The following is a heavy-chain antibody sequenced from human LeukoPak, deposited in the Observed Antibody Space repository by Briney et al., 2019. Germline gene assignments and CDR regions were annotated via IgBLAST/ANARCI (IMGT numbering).Heavy chain of an antibody. CDR3: ARPSDIVVVPAAVDAFDI. Sequence: SVKVSCKASLGTFSSYAISWVRQAPGQGLEWMGGIIPIFGTANYAQKFQGRVTITADESTSTAYMELSSLRSEDTAVYYCARPSDIVVVPAAVDAFDIWGQGTMVTVSS. CDR1: LGTFSSYA. J-gene: IGHJ3*02. V-gene: IGHV1-69*13. D-gene: IGHD2-2*01. CDR2: IIPIFGTA.